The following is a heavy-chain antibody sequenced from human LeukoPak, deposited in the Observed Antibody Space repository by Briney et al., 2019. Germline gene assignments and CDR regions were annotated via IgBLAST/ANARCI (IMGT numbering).Heavy chain of an antibody. V-gene: IGHV4-34*01. CDR3: AGSGYYYGDFDY. CDR2: INHSGST. D-gene: IGHD3-22*01. CDR1: GGSFSGYY. Sequence: SETLSPTCAVYGGSFSGYYWSWIRQPPGKGLEWIGEINHSGSTNYNPSLKSRVTISVDTSKNQFSLKLSSVTAADTAVYYCAGSGYYYGDFDYWGQGTLVTVSS. J-gene: IGHJ4*02.